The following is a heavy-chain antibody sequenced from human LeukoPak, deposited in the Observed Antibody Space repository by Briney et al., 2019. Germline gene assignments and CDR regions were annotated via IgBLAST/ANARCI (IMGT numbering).Heavy chain of an antibody. CDR2: IRYDEANK. CDR3: AKAYCGSTVCYGGGKIDY. J-gene: IGHJ4*02. CDR1: GSTFINYG. D-gene: IGHD2-2*01. V-gene: IGHV3-30*02. Sequence: GGSLRLSCAASGSTFINYGMHWVRQAPGKGPEWVAFIRYDEANKYYADSVKGRFTISRDNSKNTLYLEMNSLRAEDTAVYYCAKAYCGSTVCYGGGKIDYWGQGTLVTVSS.